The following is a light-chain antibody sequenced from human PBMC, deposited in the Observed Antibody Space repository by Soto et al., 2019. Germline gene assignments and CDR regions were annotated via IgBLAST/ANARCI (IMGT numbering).Light chain of an antibody. J-gene: IGLJ3*02. CDR1: SSNIGAGYD. CDR3: QSYDSSLRV. Sequence: QSVLTQPPSVSGAPGQRVTISCTGSSSNIGAGYDVHWYQQLPGTAPKLLIYGNSNRPSGVPDRFSGSKSGTSASLAITGIKAEDEADYYCQSYDSSLRVFGGGTKLTVL. CDR2: GNS. V-gene: IGLV1-40*01.